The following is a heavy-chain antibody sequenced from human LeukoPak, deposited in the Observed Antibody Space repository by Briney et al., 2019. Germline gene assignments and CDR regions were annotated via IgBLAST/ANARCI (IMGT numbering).Heavy chain of an antibody. J-gene: IGHJ5*02. CDR1: GFTFSSYE. D-gene: IGHD5-18*01. CDR3: VRDLDTAMVSRWFDP. Sequence: GGSLRLSCAASGFTFSSYEMNWVRQAPGKGLEWVSYISSSGSTIYYADSVKGRFTISRDNAKNSLYLQMNSLRAEDTAFYYCVRDLDTAMVSRWFDPWGQGTLVTVSS. CDR2: ISSSGSTI. V-gene: IGHV3-48*03.